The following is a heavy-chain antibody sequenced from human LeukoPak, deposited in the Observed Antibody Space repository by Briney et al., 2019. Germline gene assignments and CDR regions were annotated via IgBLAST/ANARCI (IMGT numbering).Heavy chain of an antibody. Sequence: GGSLRLSCAASGFTFSSYSMTWVRQAPGKGLEWVSYISSSSSTIYYADSVKGRFTISRDNAKNSLYLQMNSLRAEDTAVYYCARESRIVVVPAASDYWGRGTLVTVSS. D-gene: IGHD2-2*01. CDR1: GFTFSSYS. J-gene: IGHJ4*02. CDR2: ISSSSSTI. CDR3: ARESRIVVVPAASDY. V-gene: IGHV3-48*01.